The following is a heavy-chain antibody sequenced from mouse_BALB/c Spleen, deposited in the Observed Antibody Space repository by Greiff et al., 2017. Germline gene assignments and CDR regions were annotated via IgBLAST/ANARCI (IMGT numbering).Heavy chain of an antibody. CDR2: INPSSGYT. CDR1: GFTFTSTT. D-gene: IGHD1-3*01. V-gene: IGHV1-4*01. CDR3: ARWAQYYCAMDY. J-gene: IGHJ4*01. Sequence: QVQLQQSAAELAKPGASVKLSCKASGFTFTSTTMHWVKQRPGQGLEWIGNINPSSGYTNYNQKFKDKATLTADKSSTTAYMQLSSLTSEASAVYYCARWAQYYCAMDYWGQGTSVTVSS.